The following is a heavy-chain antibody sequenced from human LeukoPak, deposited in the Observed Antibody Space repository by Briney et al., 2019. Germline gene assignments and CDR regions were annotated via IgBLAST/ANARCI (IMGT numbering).Heavy chain of an antibody. D-gene: IGHD3-10*01. V-gene: IGHV4-59*08. Sequence: SETLSLTCTVSGGSISSYYRSWIRQPPRKGLEWMGYIYYSGSTNYNPSLTSRVTISVDTSNNQFSLKLSSVSAADTAVYYCARRRGRYGSGSYYAFDIWGQGTMVTVSS. CDR2: IYYSGST. J-gene: IGHJ3*02. CDR3: ARRRGRYGSGSYYAFDI. CDR1: GGSISSYY.